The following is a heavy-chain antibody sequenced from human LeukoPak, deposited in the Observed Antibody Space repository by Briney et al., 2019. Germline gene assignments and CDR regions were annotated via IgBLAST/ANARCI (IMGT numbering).Heavy chain of an antibody. D-gene: IGHD3-22*01. Sequence: GGSLRLSCAASGFTFSDYYMSWIRQAPGKGLERVSYISSSGSTIYYADSVKGRFTISRDNAKNSLYLQMNSLRAEDTAVYYCARARSLTYYYDSSGPFDAFDIWGQGTMVTVSS. CDR3: ARARSLTYYYDSSGPFDAFDI. V-gene: IGHV3-11*01. J-gene: IGHJ3*02. CDR2: ISSSGSTI. CDR1: GFTFSDYY.